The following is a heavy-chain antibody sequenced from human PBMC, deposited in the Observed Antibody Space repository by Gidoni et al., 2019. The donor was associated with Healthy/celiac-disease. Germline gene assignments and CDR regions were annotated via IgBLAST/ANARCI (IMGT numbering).Heavy chain of an antibody. CDR3: ARCRRMIAVAQLGQRRVPLYNWFDP. Sequence: RQPPGKGLEWLGEINHSGSTNYNPSLKSRVTISVDTSKNKFSLKLSYVTAADTAVYYCARCRRMIAVAQLGQRRVPLYNWFDPWGQGTLVTVSS. V-gene: IGHV4-34*01. J-gene: IGHJ5*02. CDR2: INHSGST. D-gene: IGHD6-19*01.